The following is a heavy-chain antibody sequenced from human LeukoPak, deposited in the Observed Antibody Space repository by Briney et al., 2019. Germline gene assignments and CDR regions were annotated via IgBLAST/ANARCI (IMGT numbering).Heavy chain of an antibody. Sequence: PSETLSLTCTVSGGSISSYYWSWIRQPPGKGLEWIGYIYYSGSTNYNPSLKSRVTISVDTSKNQFSLKLSSVTAADTAVYYCARAYYSSSWYYFDYWGQGILVTVSS. CDR3: ARAYYSSSWYYFDY. V-gene: IGHV4-59*01. CDR1: GGSISSYY. D-gene: IGHD6-13*01. CDR2: IYYSGST. J-gene: IGHJ4*02.